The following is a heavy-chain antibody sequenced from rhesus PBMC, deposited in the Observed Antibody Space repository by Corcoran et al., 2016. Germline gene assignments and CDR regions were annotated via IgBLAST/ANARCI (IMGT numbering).Heavy chain of an antibody. CDR1: GGSISSSNW. J-gene: IGHJ4*01. Sequence: VQLQESGPGLVKPSATLSLTCAVSGGSISSSNWWSWLRPPPGKGLEWIGYISGSSGSTYYNPSLKSRVTISKDTSKNQFSLKLSSVTAADTAVYYCAATPRSSPQYYFDYWGQGVLVTVSS. D-gene: IGHD4-29*01. CDR2: ISGSSGST. V-gene: IGHV4-65*02. CDR3: AATPRSSPQYYFDY.